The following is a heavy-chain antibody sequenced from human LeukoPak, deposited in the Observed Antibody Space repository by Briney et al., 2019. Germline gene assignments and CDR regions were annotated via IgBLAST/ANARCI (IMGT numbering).Heavy chain of an antibody. D-gene: IGHD3-10*01. CDR2: IYGGHTA. CDR3: AKGYYGSGSYAFDV. CDR1: GFTVSTVY. V-gene: IGHV3-53*01. J-gene: IGHJ3*01. Sequence: QPGGSLRLSCAASGFTVSTVYMTWVRQAPGKGLEWVSVIYGGHTAYYADSVKGRFTISRDNPKNTLNLQMNSLRVEDTAVYYCAKGYYGSGSYAFDVWGQGTMVTVSS.